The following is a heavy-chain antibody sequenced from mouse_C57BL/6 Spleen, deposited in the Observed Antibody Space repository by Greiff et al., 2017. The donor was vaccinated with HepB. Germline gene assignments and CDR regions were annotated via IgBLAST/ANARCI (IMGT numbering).Heavy chain of an antibody. CDR1: GFTFSSYA. CDR2: ISDGGSYT. Sequence: EVMLVESGGGLVKPGGSLKLSCAASGFTFSSYAMSWVRQTPEKRLEWVATISDGGSYTYYPDNVKGRFTISRDNAKNNLYLQMSHLKSEDTAMYYCARESPGFAYWGQGTLVTVSA. J-gene: IGHJ3*01. CDR3: ARESPGFAY. V-gene: IGHV5-4*01.